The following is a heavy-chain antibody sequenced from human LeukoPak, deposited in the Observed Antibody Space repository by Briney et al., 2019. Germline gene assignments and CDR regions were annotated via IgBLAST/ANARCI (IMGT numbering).Heavy chain of an antibody. V-gene: IGHV3-74*01. J-gene: IGHJ4*02. CDR2: INSDGSRT. D-gene: IGHD3-22*01. Sequence: GGSLRLSCAASGYTFNSYWILWVRQAPGKGLVWVSRINSDGSRTSYADSVKGRFTISRDNAKNTLYLQMNSLRAEDTAVYHSTRFTVYSNSSGYTFDCWGQGTLVTVSS. CDR3: TRFTVYSNSSGYTFDC. CDR1: GYTFNSYW.